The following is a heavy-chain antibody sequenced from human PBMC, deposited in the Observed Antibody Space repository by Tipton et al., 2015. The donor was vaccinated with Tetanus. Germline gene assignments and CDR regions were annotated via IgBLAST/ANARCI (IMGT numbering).Heavy chain of an antibody. V-gene: IGHV4-34*01. CDR1: GTSLSGYY. J-gene: IGHJ4*02. Sequence: TLSLTCAVHGTSLSGYYWSWIRQAPGKGLEWIGENNHNGNSYYNPSLKIRVTISLDTSTSQFSLRLTSVTAADTAVYYCTRGGISGDYYSDYWGQGTLVTVSS. CDR2: NNHNGNS. D-gene: IGHD1-14*01. CDR3: TRGGISGDYYSDY.